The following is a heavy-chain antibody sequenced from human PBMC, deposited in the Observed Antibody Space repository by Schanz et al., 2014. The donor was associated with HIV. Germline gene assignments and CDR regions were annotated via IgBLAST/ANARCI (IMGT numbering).Heavy chain of an antibody. V-gene: IGHV3-30*19. CDR2: ISYDGSTK. CDR3: AREITIFGVARYGMDV. J-gene: IGHJ6*02. Sequence: QVQLVESGGGVVQPGRSLRLSCAASGFNFRTYGMHWVRQAPGKGLEWVAGISYDGSTKYYADSVKGRFTVSRDNSKNTLYLQMNSLRTEDTAVYYCAREITIFGVARYGMDVWGQGTTVTVSS. D-gene: IGHD3-3*01. CDR1: GFNFRTYG.